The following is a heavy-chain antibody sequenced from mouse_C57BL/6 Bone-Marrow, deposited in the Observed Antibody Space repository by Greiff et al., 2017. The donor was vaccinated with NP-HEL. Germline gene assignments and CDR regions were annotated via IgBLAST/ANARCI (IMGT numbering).Heavy chain of an antibody. J-gene: IGHJ4*01. Sequence: VQLMESGPGLVQPSQSLSITCTVSGFSLTSYGVHWVRQSPGKGLEWLGVIWSGGSTDYNAAFISRLSISKDNSKSQVFFKMNSLQADDTAIYYCARKMATVVDYYAMDYWGQGTSVTVSS. CDR2: IWSGGST. D-gene: IGHD1-1*01. CDR1: GFSLTSYG. CDR3: ARKMATVVDYYAMDY. V-gene: IGHV2-2*01.